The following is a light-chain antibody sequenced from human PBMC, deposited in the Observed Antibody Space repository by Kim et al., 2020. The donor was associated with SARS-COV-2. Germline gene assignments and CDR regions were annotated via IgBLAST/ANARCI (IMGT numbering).Light chain of an antibody. J-gene: IGKJ4*01. CDR1: RSIDTY. V-gene: IGKV1-39*01. Sequence: DIHMTQSPSSLSASVGDRVTITCRASRSIDTYLNWYQQKVGKATKLLIYAASSLQSGVPSRLSGSGSGTDFTLTISSLQPEDFATYYCQQSYSTPFTFGGGTKVDIK. CDR3: QQSYSTPFT. CDR2: AAS.